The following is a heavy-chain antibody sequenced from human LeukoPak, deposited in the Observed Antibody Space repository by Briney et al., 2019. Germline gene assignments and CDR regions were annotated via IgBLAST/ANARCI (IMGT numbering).Heavy chain of an antibody. CDR3: ARKSTGPDY. V-gene: IGHV3-30*03. CDR1: GFTFSSYG. Sequence: GRSLRLSCAASGFTFSSYGMHWVRQAPGKGLEWVAVISYDGSNKYYADSVKGRFTISRDNSKNTLYLQMNSLRVDDTAVYYCARKSTGPDYWGQGTLVTVSS. CDR2: ISYDGSNK. J-gene: IGHJ4*02.